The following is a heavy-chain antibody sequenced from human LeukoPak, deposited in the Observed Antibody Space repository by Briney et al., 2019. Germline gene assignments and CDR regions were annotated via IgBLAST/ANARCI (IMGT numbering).Heavy chain of an antibody. D-gene: IGHD3-3*01. V-gene: IGHV3-30*03. CDR2: ISYDGSNK. CDR1: GFTFSSYG. CDR3: ADYGVSGVRNNFY. J-gene: IGHJ4*02. Sequence: TGRSLRLSCAASGFTFSSYGMHWVRQAPGKGLEWVAVISYDGSNKYYADSVKGRFTISRDNSRNTVYLQMTSLRADDTAVYYCADYGVSGVRNNFYWGQGTLVTVSS.